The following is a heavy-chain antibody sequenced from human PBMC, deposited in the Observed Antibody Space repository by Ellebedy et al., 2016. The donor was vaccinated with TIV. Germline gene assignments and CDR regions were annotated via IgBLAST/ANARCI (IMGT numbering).Heavy chain of an antibody. J-gene: IGHJ4*02. V-gene: IGHV1-2*02. Sequence: ASVKVSCKASGYTFINSYMHWVRQAPGQGLEWLGWINPHNGGTNYALNFRGRVTMTTDMSINTAYMELSTLTFDDTAIYYCAKGLLRELLGFDSWGQGTLVAVSS. CDR1: GYTFINSY. CDR3: AKGLLRELLGFDS. D-gene: IGHD1-26*01. CDR2: INPHNGGT.